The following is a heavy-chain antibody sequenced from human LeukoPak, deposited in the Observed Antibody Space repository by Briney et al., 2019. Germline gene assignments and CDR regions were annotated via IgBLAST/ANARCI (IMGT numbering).Heavy chain of an antibody. CDR3: ARGGPDAFDI. J-gene: IGHJ3*02. V-gene: IGHV3-21*01. CDR2: ISSSSSYI. Sequence: PGGSLRLSCAAPGFTFSSYSMNWVRQAPGKGLEWVSSISSSSSYIYYADSVKGRFTISRDNAKNSLYLQMNSLRAEDTAVYYCARGGPDAFDIWGQGTMVTVSS. D-gene: IGHD2-15*01. CDR1: GFTFSSYS.